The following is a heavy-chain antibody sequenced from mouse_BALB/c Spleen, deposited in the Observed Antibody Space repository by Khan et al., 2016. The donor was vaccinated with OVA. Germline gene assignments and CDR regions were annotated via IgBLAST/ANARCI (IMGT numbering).Heavy chain of an antibody. V-gene: IGHV3-2*02. CDR3: ARGNYYGYYFDY. CDR1: GYSITSGYV. CDR2: ISYSGVT. Sequence: EVQLQESGPGLVKPSQSLSLTCTVTGYSITSGYVWYWIRKFPGNKLEWMGYISYSGVTSYTPYLKSRISITRDTSKNQFFLQLNSVTTEDTATDFCARGNYYGYYFDYWGQGTTLTVSS. D-gene: IGHD1-1*01. J-gene: IGHJ2*01.